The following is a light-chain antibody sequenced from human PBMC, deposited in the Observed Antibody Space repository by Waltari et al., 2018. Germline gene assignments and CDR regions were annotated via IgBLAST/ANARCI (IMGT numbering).Light chain of an antibody. J-gene: IGKJ4*01. Sequence: EIVLTQSPATLPLSPGERATLSCRARQSIGSHLAWFQHKPGQAPRLLIYDASNTATGIPARFSGSGSGTDFTLTISSLEPEDFAVYYCQQRSTWPLTFGGGTKVEIK. CDR2: DAS. CDR3: QQRSTWPLT. CDR1: QSIGSH. V-gene: IGKV3-11*01.